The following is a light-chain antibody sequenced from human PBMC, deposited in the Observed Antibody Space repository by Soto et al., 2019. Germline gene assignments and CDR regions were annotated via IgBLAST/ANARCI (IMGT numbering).Light chain of an antibody. Sequence: FVVTQSPDTLSLSPGETATLSCRASQSVSSSFLAWYQQKPGQAPRLLIHAASTGATGIPARFRGSGSGTDFTLTISSLEPEDSAVYFCHQYADSPQTFGQGTKVDIK. CDR2: AAS. V-gene: IGKV3-20*01. CDR3: HQYADSPQT. J-gene: IGKJ2*01. CDR1: QSVSSSF.